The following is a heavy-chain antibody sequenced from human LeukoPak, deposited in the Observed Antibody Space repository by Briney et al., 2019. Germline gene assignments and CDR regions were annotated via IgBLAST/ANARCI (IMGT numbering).Heavy chain of an antibody. Sequence: SETLSLTCTVSGGSIGSYYWSWIRQPPGKGLEWIGYIYYSGSTNYNPSLKSRVTISVDTSKNQFSLKLSSVTAADTAVYYCARGFDSSGYYYFYAFDIWGQGTMVTVSS. CDR1: GGSIGSYY. CDR2: IYYSGST. D-gene: IGHD3-22*01. V-gene: IGHV4-59*01. CDR3: ARGFDSSGYYYFYAFDI. J-gene: IGHJ3*02.